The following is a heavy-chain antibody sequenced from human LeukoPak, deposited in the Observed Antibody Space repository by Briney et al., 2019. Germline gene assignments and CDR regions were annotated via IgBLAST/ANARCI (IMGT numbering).Heavy chain of an antibody. Sequence: PGGSLRLSCAASGFTFSSYSMNWVRQAPGKGLEWVSFISSSSSYIYYADSVKGRFTISRDNAKNSLYLQMNSLRAEDTAVYYCARDGVATFDYWGQGTLVTVSS. V-gene: IGHV3-21*01. CDR2: ISSSSSYI. D-gene: IGHD5-12*01. CDR3: ARDGVATFDY. J-gene: IGHJ4*02. CDR1: GFTFSSYS.